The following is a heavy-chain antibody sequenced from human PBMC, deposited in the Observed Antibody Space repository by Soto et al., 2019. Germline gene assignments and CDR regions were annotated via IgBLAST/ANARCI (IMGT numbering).Heavy chain of an antibody. CDR2: ISGSSSYI. D-gene: IGHD2-2*01. Sequence: GGSLRLSCAASGFTFSSYSMNWVRQAPGKGLEWVSSISGSSSYIYYADSVKGRFTISRDNAKNSLYLQMTSLRAEDTAVYYCAGGVPADNYYHYYYAMDVWGQGTTVTVSS. CDR1: GFTFSSYS. J-gene: IGHJ6*02. V-gene: IGHV3-21*01. CDR3: AGGVPADNYYHYYYAMDV.